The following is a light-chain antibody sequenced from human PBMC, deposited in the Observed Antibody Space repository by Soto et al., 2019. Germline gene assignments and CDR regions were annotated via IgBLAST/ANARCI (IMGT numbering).Light chain of an antibody. CDR3: QQHESYPRT. J-gene: IGKJ1*01. CDR2: TAS. V-gene: IGKV1-5*03. Sequence: DIQMTQSPSTLSASVGDRVTITCRASQSINTWLAWDQQKPGKAPRLLIYTASSLESGVPSRFSGSGSGTEFTLTNSSLQPDDFATYYCQQHESYPRTFGQGTKVEIK. CDR1: QSINTW.